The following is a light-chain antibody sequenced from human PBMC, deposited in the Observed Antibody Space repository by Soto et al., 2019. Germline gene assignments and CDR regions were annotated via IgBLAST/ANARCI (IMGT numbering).Light chain of an antibody. CDR3: QQFSSYPLT. CDR2: DAS. J-gene: IGKJ4*01. V-gene: IGKV3-20*01. CDR1: QTVRNNY. Sequence: EFVLTQSPGTLSLSPGEGATLSCRASQTVRNNYLAWYQQKPGQAPRLLIYDASSRATGTPDRFSGGGSGTDFTLTISRLEPEDFAVYYCQQFSSYPLTFGGGTKVEIK.